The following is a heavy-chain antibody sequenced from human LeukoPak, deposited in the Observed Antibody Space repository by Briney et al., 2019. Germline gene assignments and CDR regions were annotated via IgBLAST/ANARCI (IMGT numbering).Heavy chain of an antibody. D-gene: IGHD3-22*01. V-gene: IGHV3-20*04. CDR1: GFTFDDYG. J-gene: IGHJ4*02. CDR2: INWNGGST. Sequence: GGSLRLSCAASGFTFDDYGMSWVRHAPGKGLEWVSGINWNGGSTVYADSVKGRFTISRDNAKNSLYLQMNSLRAEDTALYYCARAGSMIVEYYFDHWGQGTLVTVSS. CDR3: ARAGSMIVEYYFDH.